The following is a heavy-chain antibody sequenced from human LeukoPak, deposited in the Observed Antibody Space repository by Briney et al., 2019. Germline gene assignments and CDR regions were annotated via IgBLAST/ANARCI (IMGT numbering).Heavy chain of an antibody. V-gene: IGHV4-39*07. CDR3: ARDSSSWYFDY. CDR1: GGSISSSSSY. CDR2: IYYSGSS. D-gene: IGHD6-13*01. J-gene: IGHJ4*02. Sequence: PSETLSLTCSVSGGSISSSSSYWGWIRQPPGKGLEWIGSIYYSGSSFDNPALKSRVTISVDTSKNQFSLKLSSVTAADTAVYYCARDSSSWYFDYWGQGTLVTVSS.